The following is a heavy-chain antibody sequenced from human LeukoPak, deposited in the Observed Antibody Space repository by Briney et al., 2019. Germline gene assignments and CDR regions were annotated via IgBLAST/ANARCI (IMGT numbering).Heavy chain of an antibody. CDR3: ARAEYSSSPFDY. J-gene: IGHJ4*02. V-gene: IGHV4-61*02. CDR1: GGSIRSASHY. CDR2: IYTSESI. D-gene: IGHD6-6*01. Sequence: MSSETLSLTCTVSGGSIRSASHYWSWIRQPAGKGLVWIGRIYTSESIYYNPSLKSRVTMSLDTSRSQISLKLSSVTAADTAVYYCARAEYSSSPFDYWGQGTLVTVSS.